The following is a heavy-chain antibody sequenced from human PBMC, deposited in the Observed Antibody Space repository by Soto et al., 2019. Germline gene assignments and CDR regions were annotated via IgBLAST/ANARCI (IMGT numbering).Heavy chain of an antibody. V-gene: IGHV1-18*01. CDR3: ARVGYDFWSGPYYYGMDV. D-gene: IGHD3-3*01. CDR2: ISAYNGNT. J-gene: IGHJ6*02. CDR1: GYTVTSYG. Sequence: ASVKVSCKASGYTVTSYGISWVRQAPGQGLEWMGWISAYNGNTNYAQKLQGRVTMTTDTSTSTAYMELRSLRSDDTAVYYCARVGYDFWSGPYYYGMDVWGQGTTVTVSS.